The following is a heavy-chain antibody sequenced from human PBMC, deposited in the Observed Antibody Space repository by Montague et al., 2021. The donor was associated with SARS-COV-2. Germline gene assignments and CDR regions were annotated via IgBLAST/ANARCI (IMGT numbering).Heavy chain of an antibody. CDR3: ARLGEGVVPAPILGVGPYYSYFYMDX. CDR1: GGSFSGYY. D-gene: IGHD2-2*02. V-gene: IGHV4-34*01. Sequence: SETLSLTCAVYGGSFSGYYWNWIRQPPGKGLEWIGEINHSGSANYNPSLKRRVTISVAMSKNQFSLKLNSVTAADTAVYYCARLGEGVVPAPILGVGPYYSYFYMDXWGKGATVTVSS. J-gene: IGHJ6*03. CDR2: INHSGSA.